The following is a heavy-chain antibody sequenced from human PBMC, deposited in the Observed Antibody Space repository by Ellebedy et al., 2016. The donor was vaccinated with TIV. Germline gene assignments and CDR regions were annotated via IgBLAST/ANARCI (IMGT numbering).Heavy chain of an antibody. CDR2: ISGGGSTI. Sequence: PGGSLRLSCAASGFTFSSFEMNWVRQAPGKGLEWVSYISGGGSTIYYADSVKGRFTISRDNAKNSLYLQMNSLRAEDTAVYYCTRGDDWPLSGAFDIWGQGTMVTVSS. CDR1: GFTFSSFE. D-gene: IGHD3-9*01. J-gene: IGHJ3*02. CDR3: TRGDDWPLSGAFDI. V-gene: IGHV3-48*03.